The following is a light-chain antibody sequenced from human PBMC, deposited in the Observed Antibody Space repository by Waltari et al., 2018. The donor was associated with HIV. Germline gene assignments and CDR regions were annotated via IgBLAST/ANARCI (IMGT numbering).Light chain of an antibody. CDR1: SVRRNY. CDR3: ATWDDYLSGWV. Sequence: QSVVTQPPSASGTPGQRVTISCSGSSVRRNYVYWYQQLPGTAPKLLIFRNNQRPSGVPDRFSGSRSDTSVSLAISGLRSEDEADYYCATWDDYLSGWVFGGGTKLTVL. CDR2: RNN. J-gene: IGLJ3*02. V-gene: IGLV1-47*01.